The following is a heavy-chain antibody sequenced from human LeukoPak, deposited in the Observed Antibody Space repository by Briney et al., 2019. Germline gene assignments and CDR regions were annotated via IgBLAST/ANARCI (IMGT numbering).Heavy chain of an antibody. Sequence: PGGSLRLSCAASGFTFSNYAMSWVRQAPGKGLEWVSVISSSGGSTYYADSAKGRFTISRDNSKNTLYLQMNSLRAEDTAVYYCAKGLRNYYYYGMDVWGQGTTVTVSS. J-gene: IGHJ6*02. CDR3: AKGLRNYYYYGMDV. CDR1: GFTFSNYA. V-gene: IGHV3-23*01. D-gene: IGHD4-17*01. CDR2: ISSSGGST.